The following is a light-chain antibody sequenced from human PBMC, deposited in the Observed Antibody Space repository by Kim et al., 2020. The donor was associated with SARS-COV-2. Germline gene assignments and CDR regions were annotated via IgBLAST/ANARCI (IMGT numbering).Light chain of an antibody. CDR2: DNN. CDR1: TSNIGNDY. V-gene: IGLV1-51*01. CDR3: GTWDTSLSIGV. Sequence: QSALTQPPSVSAAPGQKVTISCSGSTSNIGNDYVSWYQHLPGTAPKLLIYDNNKRPSGIPDRFSGSKSGTSATLGITGLQTGDEADYYCGTWDTSLSIGVFGGGTQLTVL. J-gene: IGLJ2*01.